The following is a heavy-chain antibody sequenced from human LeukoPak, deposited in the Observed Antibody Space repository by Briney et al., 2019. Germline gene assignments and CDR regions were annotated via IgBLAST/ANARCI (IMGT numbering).Heavy chain of an antibody. D-gene: IGHD3-10*01. CDR3: AREEGDGSGSYYS. Sequence: XSVKVSCKASGYTFTGYYIHWVRQAPGQGLEWVGRINPNSGGTIYAQKFQGRVTMTRDTSISTAYLELSRLRSDDTAVYYCAREEGDGSGSYYSWGQGTLVTVSS. J-gene: IGHJ4*02. CDR2: INPNSGGT. CDR1: GYTFTGYY. V-gene: IGHV1-2*06.